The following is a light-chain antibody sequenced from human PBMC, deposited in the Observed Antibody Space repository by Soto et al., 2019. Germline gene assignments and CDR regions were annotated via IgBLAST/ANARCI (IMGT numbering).Light chain of an antibody. CDR1: RGIYNY. J-gene: IGKJ1*01. CDR3: QKYDSAPRT. Sequence: DVQVTQSPASLSASVGDRVNISCRTSRGIYNYLAWYQQKSGQIPKLLINAASSLQSGVPSRFSGGGSRTDFTLSISSLQPEDVATYYCQKYDSAPRTFGQGTKVEIK. V-gene: IGKV1-27*01. CDR2: AAS.